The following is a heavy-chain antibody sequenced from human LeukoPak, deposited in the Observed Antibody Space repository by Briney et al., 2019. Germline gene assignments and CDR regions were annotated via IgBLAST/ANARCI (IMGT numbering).Heavy chain of an antibody. Sequence: GGSLRLSCAASGFTFSDYILDWVRQAPGKGLEWVGRIRRGTNSYTTEYAASVKGRFTISRDDSRNSLYLHMNSLKTEDTAVYHCSRDGGEGGNSAFDIWGQGTMVTVSS. D-gene: IGHD3-16*01. V-gene: IGHV3-72*01. J-gene: IGHJ3*02. CDR3: SRDGGEGGNSAFDI. CDR2: IRRGTNSYTT. CDR1: GFTFSDYI.